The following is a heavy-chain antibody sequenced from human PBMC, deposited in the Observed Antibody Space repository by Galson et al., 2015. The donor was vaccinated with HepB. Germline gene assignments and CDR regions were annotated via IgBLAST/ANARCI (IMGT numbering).Heavy chain of an antibody. CDR3: ARGRAGTYTFDI. CDR1: GFSFSDHS. CDR2: TRNKANSHTT. J-gene: IGHJ3*02. V-gene: IGHV3-72*01. D-gene: IGHD1-14*01. Sequence: SLRLSCAASGFSFSDHSMDWVRQAPGKGLAWVGRTRNKANSHTTEYAASVKGRFTISRDDSESSLYLQMNSLKTEDTAVYYCARGRAGTYTFDIWGQGTMVTVSS.